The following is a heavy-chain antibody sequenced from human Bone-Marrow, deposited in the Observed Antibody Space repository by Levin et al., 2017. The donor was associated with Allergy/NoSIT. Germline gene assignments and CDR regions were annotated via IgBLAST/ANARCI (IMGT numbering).Heavy chain of an antibody. D-gene: IGHD1-26*01. CDR2: INRDRSHI. J-gene: IGHJ3*02. V-gene: IGHV3-21*01. CDR3: ARGRPGTSDAFDI. CDR1: GFDFRIYS. Sequence: PGGSLRLSCAASGFDFRIYSMDWVRQAPGKGLEWVSSINRDRSHIYYADSVKGRFTISRDDAKNSLYLQMNSLGDEDTALYYCARGRPGTSDAFDIWGQGTMVTVSS.